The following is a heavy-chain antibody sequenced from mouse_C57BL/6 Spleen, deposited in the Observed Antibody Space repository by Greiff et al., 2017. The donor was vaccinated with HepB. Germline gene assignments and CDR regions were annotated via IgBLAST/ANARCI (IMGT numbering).Heavy chain of an antibody. CDR1: GFTFSSYG. CDR2: ISSGGSYT. CDR3: ARQGVVATSAMDY. J-gene: IGHJ4*01. V-gene: IGHV5-6*02. D-gene: IGHD1-1*01. Sequence: DVMLVESGGDLVKPGGSLKLSCAASGFTFSSYGMSWVRQTPDKRLEWVATISSGGSYTYYPDSVKGRFTISRDNAKNTLYLQMSSLKSEDTAMYYCARQGVVATSAMDYWGQGTSVTVSS.